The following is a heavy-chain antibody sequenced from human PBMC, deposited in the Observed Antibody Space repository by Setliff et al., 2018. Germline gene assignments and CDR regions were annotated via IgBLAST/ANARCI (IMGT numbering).Heavy chain of an antibody. CDR1: GFTFSYYA. Sequence: GESLRLSCVASGFTFSYYAMSWVRQAPGKGPEWVSTISGSGDSTYYADAMRGRFTISRDNSKNSLYLQAKGLRAEDTAVYYCVKDGVGPTYTYFFDYWGQGSQVTVSS. CDR2: ISGSGDST. J-gene: IGHJ4*02. V-gene: IGHV3-23*01. CDR3: VKDGVGPTYTYFFDY. D-gene: IGHD1-26*01.